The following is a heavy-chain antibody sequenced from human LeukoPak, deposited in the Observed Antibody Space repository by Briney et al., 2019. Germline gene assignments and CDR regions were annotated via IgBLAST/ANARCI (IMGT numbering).Heavy chain of an antibody. CDR1: GFTFDDYA. J-gene: IGHJ3*02. V-gene: IGHV3-9*03. CDR2: ISWNSGSI. Sequence: PGRSLRLSCAASGFTFDDYAMHWVRQAPGKGLEWVSGISWNSGSIGYADSVKGRFTISRDNAKNSLYLQMSSLRAEDMALYYCAKDIRPYEQWLDRSAFDIWGQGTMVTVSS. CDR3: AKDIRPYEQWLDRSAFDI. D-gene: IGHD6-19*01.